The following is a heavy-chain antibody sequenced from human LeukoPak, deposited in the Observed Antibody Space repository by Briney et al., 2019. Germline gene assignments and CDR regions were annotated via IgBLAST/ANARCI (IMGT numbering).Heavy chain of an antibody. V-gene: IGHV3-30*18. Sequence: PGRSLRLSCAASGFTFSSYGMHWVRQAPGKGLEWVAVISYDGSNKYYADSVKGRFTISRDNSKNTLYLQMNSLRAEGTAVYYCAKAPVGATYYWGQGTLVTVSS. CDR1: GFTFSSYG. D-gene: IGHD1-26*01. CDR2: ISYDGSNK. CDR3: AKAPVGATYY. J-gene: IGHJ4*02.